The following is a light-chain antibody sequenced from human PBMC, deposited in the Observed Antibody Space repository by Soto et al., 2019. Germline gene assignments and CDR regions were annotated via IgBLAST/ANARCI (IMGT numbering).Light chain of an antibody. J-gene: IGLJ2*01. CDR3: QTWGTGIVI. Sequence: QPVLTQSPSASASLGASVKLTCTLSSGHSNYAIAWHQQQPEKGPRYLMKLNRDGSHSKGDGIPNRFSGSSSGAERYLTISSLQSEDEADYYCQTWGTGIVIFGGGTKVTAL. CDR2: LNRDGSH. V-gene: IGLV4-69*01. CDR1: SGHSNYA.